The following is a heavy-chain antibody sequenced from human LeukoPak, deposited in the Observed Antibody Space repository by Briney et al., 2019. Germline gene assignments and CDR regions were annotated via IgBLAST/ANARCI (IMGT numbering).Heavy chain of an antibody. CDR3: GKGKEPGSHGYYYYGMDV. CDR1: GFTFSSFA. D-gene: IGHD5-18*01. V-gene: IGHV3-23*01. CDR2: ISGSGGNT. J-gene: IGHJ6*02. Sequence: GGSLRLSCAASGFTFSSFAMTWVRQAPGKGLECVSAISGSGGNTYYAESVRGRFTISRDSSKSTLYLQMNSLRAEDTAVYYCGKGKEPGSHGYYYYGMDVWGQGTTVTVSS.